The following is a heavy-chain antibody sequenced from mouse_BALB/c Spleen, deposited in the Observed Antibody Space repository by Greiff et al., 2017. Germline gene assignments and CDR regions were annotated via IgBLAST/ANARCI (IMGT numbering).Heavy chain of an antibody. CDR3: ARGITTDDGYAMDY. J-gene: IGHJ4*01. D-gene: IGHD1-1*01. CDR2: IDPSDSET. CDR1: GYTFTSYW. V-gene: IGHV1-69*02. Sequence: QVQLQQPGAELVKPGAPVKLSCKASGYTFTSYWMNWVKQRPGRGLEWIGRIDPSDSETHYNQKFKDKATLTVDKSSSTAYIQLSSLTSEDSAVYYCARGITTDDGYAMDYWGQGTSVTVSS.